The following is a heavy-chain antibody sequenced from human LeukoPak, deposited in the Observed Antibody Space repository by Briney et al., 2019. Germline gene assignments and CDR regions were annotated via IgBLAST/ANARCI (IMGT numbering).Heavy chain of an antibody. CDR3: ASREPRIAAAYDY. D-gene: IGHD6-13*01. V-gene: IGHV1-2*02. Sequence: ASVKVSCKASGYTFTGYYMHWVRHAPGQGLEWMGWINPNSGGTNYAQRFQGRGTMTRDTSISTAYMELSRLRSDDTAVYYCASREPRIAAAYDYWGQGTLATVSS. CDR2: INPNSGGT. CDR1: GYTFTGYY. J-gene: IGHJ4*02.